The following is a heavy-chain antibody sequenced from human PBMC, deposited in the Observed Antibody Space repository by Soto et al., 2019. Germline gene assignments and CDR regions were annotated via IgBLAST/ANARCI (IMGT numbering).Heavy chain of an antibody. V-gene: IGHV3-43*01. CDR2: ISWDGGST. J-gene: IGHJ6*02. CDR3: PKDTGPYYYYYGMDV. CDR1: GFTFDDYT. Sequence: PGGSLRLSCAASGFTFDDYTMHWVRQAPGKGLEWVSLISWDGGSTYYADSVKGRFTISRDNSKNSLYLQMSSLRTEDTALYHCPKDTGPYYYYYGMDVWGQGTTVTVSS.